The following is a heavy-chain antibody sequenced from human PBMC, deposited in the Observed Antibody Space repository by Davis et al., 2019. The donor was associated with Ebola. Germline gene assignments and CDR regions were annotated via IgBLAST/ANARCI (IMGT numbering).Heavy chain of an antibody. CDR2: IKEDGSEK. D-gene: IGHD4-11*01. CDR3: ARDKNVGDYSILYYSYYMDV. Sequence: LTRVGSGVSFSDYWMTWVRQAPGKGLEWVANIKEDGSEKYYVDSVKGRFTISRDNAKISLYLQMNSLRADDTAVYYCARDKNVGDYSILYYSYYMDVWGKGTTVTVSS. CDR1: GVSFSDYW. V-gene: IGHV3-7*03. J-gene: IGHJ6*03.